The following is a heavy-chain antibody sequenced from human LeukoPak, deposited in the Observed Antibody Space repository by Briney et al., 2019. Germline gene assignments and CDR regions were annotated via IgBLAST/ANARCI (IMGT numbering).Heavy chain of an antibody. CDR1: GFTFSIYW. J-gene: IGHJ4*02. Sequence: GGSLRLSCAASGFTFSIYWTSWVRQAPGKGLEWVANINQGGGETYYVDSVKGRFTISRDNAKNSLYLQMNSLRAEDTAVYYCANLEGPFDYWGQGTLVTVSS. CDR3: ANLEGPFDY. CDR2: INQGGGET. V-gene: IGHV3-7*01.